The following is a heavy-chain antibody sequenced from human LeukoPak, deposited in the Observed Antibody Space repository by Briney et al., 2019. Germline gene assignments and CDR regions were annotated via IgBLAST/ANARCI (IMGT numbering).Heavy chain of an antibody. D-gene: IGHD6-13*01. J-gene: IGHJ4*02. CDR3: AREDSSSRFDY. CDR2: VYYTGST. Sequence: SETLSLTCTVFGGSINSYYWSWIRQPPGKGLEWIGYVYYTGSTNYSPSLKSRVTISVDTSKNQLSLKLTSVTAADTAVYYCAREDSSSRFDYWGQGSLVTVSS. CDR1: GGSINSYY. V-gene: IGHV4-59*01.